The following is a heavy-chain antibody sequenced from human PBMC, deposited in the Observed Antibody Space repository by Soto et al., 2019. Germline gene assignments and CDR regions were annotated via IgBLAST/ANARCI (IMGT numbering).Heavy chain of an antibody. Sequence: ASVKVSCKASGYTFTSYAMHWVRQAPGQRLEWIGWIVVGSGNTNYAQKFQGRVTMTRDTSTSTVYMELSSLRSEDTAVYYCARADVVVPAAIPFDYWGQGTLVTVSS. CDR1: GYTFTSYA. J-gene: IGHJ4*02. CDR3: ARADVVVPAAIPFDY. CDR2: IVVGSGNT. D-gene: IGHD2-2*01. V-gene: IGHV1-3*01.